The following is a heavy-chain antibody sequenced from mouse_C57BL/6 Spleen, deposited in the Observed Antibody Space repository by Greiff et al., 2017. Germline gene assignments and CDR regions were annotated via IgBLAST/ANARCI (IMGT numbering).Heavy chain of an antibody. CDR2: IDPEDGDT. Sequence: VQLQQSGAELVRPGASVKLSCTASGFNIKDYYMHWVKQRPEQGLEWIGRIDPEDGDTDYAPKFQGKATMTADTSSNTAYLQLSSLTSEDTAVYYCTSYDYGRGAWFAYWGQGTLVTVSA. V-gene: IGHV14-1*01. D-gene: IGHD2-4*01. CDR1: GFNIKDYY. J-gene: IGHJ3*01. CDR3: TSYDYGRGAWFAY.